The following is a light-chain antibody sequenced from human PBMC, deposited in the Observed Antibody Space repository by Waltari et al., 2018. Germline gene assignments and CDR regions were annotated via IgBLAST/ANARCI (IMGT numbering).Light chain of an antibody. J-gene: IGLJ6*01. V-gene: IGLV1-44*01. CDR2: KTH. CDR3: AAWDASLKGNHV. Sequence: QSVVTQPPSASGTPGQTVTISCSGGSSNIGISGLAWYQQLPGTAPKLLIFKTHQRPSGVPGRFSGSKSGTSASLVISGLQSEDEADYYCAAWDASLKGNHVFGSGTKVTVL. CDR1: SSNIGISG.